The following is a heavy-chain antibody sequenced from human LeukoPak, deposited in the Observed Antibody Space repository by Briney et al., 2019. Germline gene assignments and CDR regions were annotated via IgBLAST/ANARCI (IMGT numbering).Heavy chain of an antibody. CDR2: ISSSSSTI. Sequence: PGGSLRLSCAASGFTFSSYSMLWVRQAPGKGLEWVSYISSSSSTIYYADSVKGRFTISRDNAKNSLYLQMNTLRAEDTAVYYCAKNRQKENYGSGCYPPYWGQGTLVTVSS. V-gene: IGHV3-48*01. CDR1: GFTFSSYS. CDR3: AKNRQKENYGSGCYPPY. J-gene: IGHJ4*02. D-gene: IGHD3-22*01.